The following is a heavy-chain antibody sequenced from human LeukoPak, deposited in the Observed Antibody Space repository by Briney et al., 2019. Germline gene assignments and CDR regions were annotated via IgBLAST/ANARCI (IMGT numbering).Heavy chain of an antibody. V-gene: IGHV3-23*01. CDR1: GFTFSSYA. CDR3: GGDSSGYFKTPYYFDY. CDR2: ISGSGGST. J-gene: IGHJ4*02. D-gene: IGHD3-22*01. Sequence: GGSLRLSCAASGFTFSSYAMSWVRQAPGKGLEWVSAISGSGGSTYYADSVKGRFTISRDNSKNTLYLQMNSLRAEDTAVYYCGGDSSGYFKTPYYFDYWGQGTLVTVSS.